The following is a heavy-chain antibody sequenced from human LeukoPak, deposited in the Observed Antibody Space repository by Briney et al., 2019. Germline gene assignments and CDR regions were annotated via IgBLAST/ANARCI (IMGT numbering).Heavy chain of an antibody. CDR2: ISYSGST. J-gene: IGHJ5*02. V-gene: IGHV4-59*08. CDR3: ARQIAVAGWFDP. Sequence: SETLSLTCTVSGGSISSYYWSWIRQPPGKGLEWIGYISYSGSTNYNPSLKSRVTISVDTSRNQFSLKLSSVTAADTAVYYCARQIAVAGWFDPWGQGTLVTVSS. CDR1: GGSISSYY. D-gene: IGHD6-19*01.